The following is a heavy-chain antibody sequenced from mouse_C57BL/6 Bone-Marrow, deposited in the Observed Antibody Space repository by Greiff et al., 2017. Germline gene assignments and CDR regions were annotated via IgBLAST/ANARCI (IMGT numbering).Heavy chain of an antibody. CDR3: ARIHYGFYFDY. V-gene: IGHV5-4*01. Sequence: EVQGVESGGGLVKPGGSLKLSCAASGFTFSSYAMSWVRQTPEKRLEWVATISDGGSYTYYPDNVKGRFTISRDNAKNNLYLQMSHLKSEDTAMYYCARIHYGFYFDYWGQGTTLTVSS. D-gene: IGHD1-1*01. CDR2: ISDGGSYT. J-gene: IGHJ2*01. CDR1: GFTFSSYA.